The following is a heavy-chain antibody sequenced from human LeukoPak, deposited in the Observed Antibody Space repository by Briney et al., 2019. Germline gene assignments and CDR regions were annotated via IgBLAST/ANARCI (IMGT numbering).Heavy chain of an antibody. V-gene: IGHV3-48*01. CDR3: ARESPTPLNNYYYYFYMDV. J-gene: IGHJ6*03. CDR2: ISSRSRTI. CDR1: GFTFSNNS. Sequence: GGSLRLSCAASGFTFSNNSMNWVRQAPGKGLEWVSYISSRSRTIYYADSVKGRFTISRDNAKNSLYLQMNNLRAEDTAVYYCARESPTPLNNYYYYFYMDVWGKGTTVTVSS.